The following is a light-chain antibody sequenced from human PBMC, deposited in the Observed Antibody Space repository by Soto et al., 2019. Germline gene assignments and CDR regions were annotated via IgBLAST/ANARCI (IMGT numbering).Light chain of an antibody. Sequence: DIQMTPSPSSLSASFGNRVTLTCLTSQDISNYLAWDPQKPGKVPKLLIYGGFPLQRGVPSRFSGSGSGTDFTLTISSLQPEDFATYYCQQLNSYPRTFGQGTRLEIK. CDR1: QDISNY. V-gene: IGKV1-9*01. CDR2: GGF. J-gene: IGKJ5*01. CDR3: QQLNSYPRT.